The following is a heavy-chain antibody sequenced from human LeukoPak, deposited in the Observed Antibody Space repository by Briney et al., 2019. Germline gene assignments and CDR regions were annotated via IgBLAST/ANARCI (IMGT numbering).Heavy chain of an antibody. D-gene: IGHD3-3*01. CDR2: INHSGST. Sequence: PSETLSLTSAVYGGYFRGYYWSWLRQPPGKGLEWMGEINHSGSTNYNPSLKSRVTRSIGTSNKQFSLQLSVVSAADTAVYYCARGWYDFWSGYYYYYYYMDVWGKGTTVTVSS. CDR1: GGYFRGYY. CDR3: ARGWYDFWSGYYYYYYYMDV. J-gene: IGHJ6*03. V-gene: IGHV4-34*01.